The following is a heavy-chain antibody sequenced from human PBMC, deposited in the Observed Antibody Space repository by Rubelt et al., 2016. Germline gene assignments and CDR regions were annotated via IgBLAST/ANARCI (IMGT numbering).Heavy chain of an antibody. CDR3: ATYCGSDPCYGWNYYGMDV. Sequence: GKGLEWVSYISSSSSLIYYADSVKGRFTTSRDNAKNSLYLQMNSLRAEDTAVYYCATYCGSDPCYGWNYYGMDVWGQGTTVTVSS. D-gene: IGHD2-21*02. J-gene: IGHJ6*02. CDR2: ISSSSSLI. V-gene: IGHV3-48*03.